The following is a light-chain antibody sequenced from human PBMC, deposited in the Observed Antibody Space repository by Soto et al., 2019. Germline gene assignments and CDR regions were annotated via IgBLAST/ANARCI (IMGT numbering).Light chain of an antibody. CDR2: DAS. Sequence: IPMTHAPCALSASAGGRIPSTFRASQRFSSWLGWYQQKTGKATKLLIYDASSLESGVPSRFSGSGSGTEFTLTISSLQPDDFATYYCQQYNSYPLTFGQGTKREIK. CDR1: QRFSSW. V-gene: IGKV1-5*01. CDR3: QQYNSYPLT. J-gene: IGKJ5*01.